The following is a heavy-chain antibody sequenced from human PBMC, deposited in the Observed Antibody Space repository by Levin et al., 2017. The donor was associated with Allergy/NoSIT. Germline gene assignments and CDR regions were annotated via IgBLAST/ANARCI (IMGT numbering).Heavy chain of an antibody. CDR3: AKDRQWIYYYYYGMDV. D-gene: IGHD5-12*01. V-gene: IGHV3-30*18. Sequence: GESLKISCAASGFTFSSYGMHWVRQAPGKGLEWVAVISYDGSNKYYADSVKGRFTISRDNSKNTLYLQMNSLRAEDTAVYYCAKDRQWIYYYYYGMDVWGQGTTVTVSS. CDR1: GFTFSSYG. CDR2: ISYDGSNK. J-gene: IGHJ6*02.